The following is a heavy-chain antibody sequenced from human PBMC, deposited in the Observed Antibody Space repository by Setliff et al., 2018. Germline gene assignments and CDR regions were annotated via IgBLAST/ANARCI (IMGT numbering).Heavy chain of an antibody. Sequence: SETLSLTCNVSGDSMNDNHWTWIRQPPGKGLEWIGYIYTSGGTNYNPSLKSRVTISVDMSKNHFSLRLSSVTAADTAVYYCLRIRLVPHGHSWGQGTLVTVSS. CDR1: GDSMNDNH. D-gene: IGHD2-15*01. CDR2: IYTSGGT. CDR3: LRIRLVPHGHS. J-gene: IGHJ4*02. V-gene: IGHV4-4*08.